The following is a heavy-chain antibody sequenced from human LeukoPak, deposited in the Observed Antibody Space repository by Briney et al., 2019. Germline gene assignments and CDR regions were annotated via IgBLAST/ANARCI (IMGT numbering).Heavy chain of an antibody. J-gene: IGHJ3*01. CDR3: VREASGVSSSAFDV. CDR1: GFTLSSYG. D-gene: IGHD1-26*01. V-gene: IGHV3-30*03. Sequence: GRSLRLSCAASGFTLSSYGMHWVRQAPGKGLEWVAVISYDESNKYYADSVKGRLTISRDNAKNTLYMQMNSLRVDDTAVYYCVREASGVSSSAFDVWGQGTMVTVSS. CDR2: ISYDESNK.